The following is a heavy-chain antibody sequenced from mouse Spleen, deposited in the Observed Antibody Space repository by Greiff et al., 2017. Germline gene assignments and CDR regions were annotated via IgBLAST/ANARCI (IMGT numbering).Heavy chain of an antibody. Sequence: EVMLVESGGDLVKPGGSLKLSCAASGFTFSSYGMSWVRQTPDKRLEWVATISSGGSYTYYPDSVKGRFTISRDNAKNTLYLQMSSLKSEDTAMYYCARLAVYYGSSYGWFAYWGQGTLVTVSA. CDR1: GFTFSSYG. CDR2: ISSGGSYT. D-gene: IGHD1-1*01. V-gene: IGHV5-6*01. CDR3: ARLAVYYGSSYGWFAY. J-gene: IGHJ3*01.